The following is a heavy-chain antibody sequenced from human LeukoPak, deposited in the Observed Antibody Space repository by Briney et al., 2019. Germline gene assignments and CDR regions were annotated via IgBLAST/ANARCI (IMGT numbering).Heavy chain of an antibody. Sequence: ASVKVSCKASGYTFTNYAMNWVRQAPGQGREWMGWISAYNGNTNYAQKFQGRVTITRNTSISTAYMELSSLRSEDTAVYYCARGFSYGVYYYYYYMDVWGKGTTVTVSS. CDR2: ISAYNGNT. J-gene: IGHJ6*03. CDR3: ARGFSYGVYYYYYYMDV. D-gene: IGHD5-18*01. V-gene: IGHV1-8*01. CDR1: GYTFTNYA.